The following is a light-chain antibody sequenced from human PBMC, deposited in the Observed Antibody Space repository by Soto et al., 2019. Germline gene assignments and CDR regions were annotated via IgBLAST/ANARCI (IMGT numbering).Light chain of an antibody. V-gene: IGKV3-15*01. CDR2: RAS. Sequence: ELVMTQSPATLSVSPAERATLSCRASQSVSSNLAWYQQKPGQAPRLLIYRASTRATGMPARFSGSWSGTNFTLTTSRLKSEDFAGYECQQYNNWSYTFGQQNKLDIK. CDR3: QQYNNWSYT. J-gene: IGKJ2*01. CDR1: QSVSSN.